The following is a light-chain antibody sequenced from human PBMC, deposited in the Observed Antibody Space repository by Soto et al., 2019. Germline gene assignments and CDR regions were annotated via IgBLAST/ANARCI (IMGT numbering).Light chain of an antibody. CDR3: QQYGSSRT. CDR1: QSVRSNY. Sequence: EIVLTQSPGTLSLSPGERATLSCRASQSVRSNYLAWYQQKPGQAPRLLISAASSSAPGIPDRFSGSGSGTDFTLTISRLEPEDFAVYYCQQYGSSRTFGQGTKVEVK. V-gene: IGKV3-20*01. CDR2: AAS. J-gene: IGKJ1*01.